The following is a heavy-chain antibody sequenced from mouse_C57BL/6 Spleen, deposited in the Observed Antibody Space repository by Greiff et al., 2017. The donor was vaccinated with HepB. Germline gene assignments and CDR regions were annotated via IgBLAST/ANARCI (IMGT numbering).Heavy chain of an antibody. V-gene: IGHV3-1*01. CDR2: ISYSGST. CDR1: GYSITSGYD. J-gene: IGHJ3*01. CDR3: ARDLRSAWFAY. D-gene: IGHD6-1*01. Sequence: QSGPGMVKPSQSLSLTCTVTGYSITSGYDWHWLRHFPGNKLEWMGYISYSGSTNYNTSLNSRISITHDTSKNHFFLKLNSVTTEDTATYYCARDLRSAWFAYWGQGTLVTVSA.